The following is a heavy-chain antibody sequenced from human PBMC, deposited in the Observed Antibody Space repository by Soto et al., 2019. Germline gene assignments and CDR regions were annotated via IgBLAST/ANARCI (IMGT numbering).Heavy chain of an antibody. D-gene: IGHD3-10*01. Sequence: ASVKVSCKASGFTFSHHSIHWVRQAPGQRLEWMGWINSDTGYTKYSQKFQARLTITWDSSAKTAYMELSSLQSEDTAVYYCVRGKEAGVWFDPWVQGTLVTVSS. CDR3: VRGKEAGVWFDP. CDR2: INSDTGYT. CDR1: GFTFSHHS. V-gene: IGHV1-3*04. J-gene: IGHJ5*02.